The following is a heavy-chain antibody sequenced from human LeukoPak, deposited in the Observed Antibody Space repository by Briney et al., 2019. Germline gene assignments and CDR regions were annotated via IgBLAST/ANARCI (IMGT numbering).Heavy chain of an antibody. Sequence: ASVKVSCKASGYTFTGYYMHWVRQAPGQGLEWMGWINPNSGGTNYAQRFQGRVTMTRDTSISTVYMELSRLRSDDTAVYHCARVSLYSTSYHFDYWGQGTLVTVSS. V-gene: IGHV1-2*02. D-gene: IGHD6-6*01. CDR2: INPNSGGT. J-gene: IGHJ4*02. CDR1: GYTFTGYY. CDR3: ARVSLYSTSYHFDY.